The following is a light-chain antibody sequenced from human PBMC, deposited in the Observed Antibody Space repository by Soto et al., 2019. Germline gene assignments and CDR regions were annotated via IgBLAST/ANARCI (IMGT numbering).Light chain of an antibody. CDR3: QQYGSSLWT. Sequence: ENVLTQSPGTLSLSPGERATLSCRASQSVSTPYLAWYQQKPGQAPRLLIYSTSTRASGIPDRFSGSGSGTDFTLTISRLEPEDFAVYYCQQYGSSLWTFGQGTKVAIK. J-gene: IGKJ1*01. V-gene: IGKV3-20*01. CDR2: STS. CDR1: QSVSTPY.